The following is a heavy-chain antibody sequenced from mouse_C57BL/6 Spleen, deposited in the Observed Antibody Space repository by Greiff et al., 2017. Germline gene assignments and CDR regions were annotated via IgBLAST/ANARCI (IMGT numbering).Heavy chain of an antibody. Sequence: EVKLVESGPGLVKPSQSLSLTCSVTGYSITSGYYWNWIRQFPGNKLEWMGYISYDGSNNYNPSLKNRISITRDTSKNQFFLKLNSVTTEDTATYYCARGRYPWFAYWGQGTLVTVSA. CDR1: GYSITSGYY. V-gene: IGHV3-6*01. CDR3: ARGRYPWFAY. D-gene: IGHD1-1*01. J-gene: IGHJ3*01. CDR2: ISYDGSN.